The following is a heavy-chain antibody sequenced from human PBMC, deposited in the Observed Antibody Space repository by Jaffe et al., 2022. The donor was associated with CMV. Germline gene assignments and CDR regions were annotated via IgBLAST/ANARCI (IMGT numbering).Heavy chain of an antibody. J-gene: IGHJ2*01. V-gene: IGHV3-9*01. CDR2: ISWNSGSI. Sequence: EVQLVESGGGLVQPGRSLRLSCAASGFTFDDYAMHWVRQAPGKGLEWVSGISWNSGSIGYADSVKGRFTISRDNAKNSLYLQMNSLRAEDTALYYCAKVSNAMTTVTTPPNWYFDLWGRGTLVTVSS. CDR3: AKVSNAMTTVTTPPNWYFDL. CDR1: GFTFDDYA. D-gene: IGHD4-17*01.